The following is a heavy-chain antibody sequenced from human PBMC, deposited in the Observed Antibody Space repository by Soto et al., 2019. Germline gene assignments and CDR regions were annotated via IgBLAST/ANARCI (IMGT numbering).Heavy chain of an antibody. CDR2: ISYDGKKQ. CDR1: GFTLRSYA. J-gene: IGHJ5*02. CDR3: ANSHYDVWSGYESTNNWFDP. Sequence: GGSLRLSCAASGFTLRSYALHWVRQAPGKGLEWVAFISYDGKKQNYADSVKGRFTISRDNSKNTLYLQMNSLRAEDTAVYYCANSHYDVWSGYESTNNWFDPWGQGTLVTVSS. D-gene: IGHD3-3*01. V-gene: IGHV3-30*04.